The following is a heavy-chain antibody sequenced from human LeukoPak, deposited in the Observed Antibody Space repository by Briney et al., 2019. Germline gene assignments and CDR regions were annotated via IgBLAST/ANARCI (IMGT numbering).Heavy chain of an antibody. V-gene: IGHV4-39*01. J-gene: IGHJ2*01. CDR2: LYYSGST. D-gene: IGHD2-21*02. CDR3: ASCSDNCYLRYFDL. Sequence: KPSETLSLTCTVSGGSITNNNYYWDWIRQPPGKGLEWIGDLYYSGSTHYNPSLKSRLTISVDTSKNQFSLKLNSVTAADTAVYYCASCSDNCYLRYFDLWGRGTLVTVSS. CDR1: GGSITNNNYY.